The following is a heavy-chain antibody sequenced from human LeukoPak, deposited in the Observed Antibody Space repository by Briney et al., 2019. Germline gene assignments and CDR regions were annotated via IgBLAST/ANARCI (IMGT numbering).Heavy chain of an antibody. CDR3: AKDLSGQLPNYYYGMDV. CDR1: GLRFDDYT. CDR2: ISWNSYSI. J-gene: IGHJ6*02. V-gene: IGHV3-9*01. Sequence: GGSLRLSCVVSGLRFDDYTMHWVRKTPGKGLEWVSGISWNSYSIGYADSVKGRFTISRDNAKNSLYLQMNSLRVEDTALYYCAKDLSGQLPNYYYGMDVWGRGTTVTVSS. D-gene: IGHD2-2*01.